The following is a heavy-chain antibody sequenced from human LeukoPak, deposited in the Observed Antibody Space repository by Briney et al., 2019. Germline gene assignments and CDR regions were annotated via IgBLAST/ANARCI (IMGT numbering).Heavy chain of an antibody. CDR1: GGTFSSYA. CDR3: AREARYDFWSGPSYGFDP. J-gene: IGHJ5*02. V-gene: IGHV1-69*05. CDR2: IIPIFGTA. D-gene: IGHD3-3*01. Sequence: ASVKVPCKASGGTFSSYAISWVRQAPGQGLEWMGGIIPIFGTANYAQKFQGRVTITTDESTSTAYMELSSLRSEDTAVYYCAREARYDFWSGPSYGFDPWGQGTLVTVSS.